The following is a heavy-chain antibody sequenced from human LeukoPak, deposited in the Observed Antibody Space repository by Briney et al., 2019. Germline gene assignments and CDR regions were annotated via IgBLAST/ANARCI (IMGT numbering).Heavy chain of an antibody. V-gene: IGHV4-31*03. CDR1: GGSISSGGYY. Sequence: SETLSLTCTVSGGSISSGGYYWSWIRQHPGKGLEWIGYIYYSGSTYYNPSLKSRVTISVDTSKSQFSLKLSSVTAADTAVYYCARGTYCSGGSCYDLWGQGTLVTVSS. J-gene: IGHJ4*02. D-gene: IGHD2-15*01. CDR3: ARGTYCSGGSCYDL. CDR2: IYYSGST.